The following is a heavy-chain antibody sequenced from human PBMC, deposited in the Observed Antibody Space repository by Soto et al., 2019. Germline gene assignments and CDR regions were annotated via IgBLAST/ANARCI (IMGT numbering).Heavy chain of an antibody. CDR1: VGTFSSYA. J-gene: IGHJ6*02. D-gene: IGHD2-15*01. CDR3: ARDDVVVVAATPYYYYGMDV. V-gene: IGHV1-69*01. CDR2: IIPIFGTA. Sequence: QVQLVQSGAEVKKPGSSVKVSCKASVGTFSSYAISWVRQAPGQGLEWMGGIIPIFGTANYAQKFHGRVTIDAGESTSTAYMELRSLRSEDTAVYYCARDDVVVVAATPYYYYGMDVWGQGTTVTVSS.